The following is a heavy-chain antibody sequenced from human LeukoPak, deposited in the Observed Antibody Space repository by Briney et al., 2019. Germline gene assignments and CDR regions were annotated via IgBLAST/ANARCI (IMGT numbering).Heavy chain of an antibody. CDR3: AKELDTMFFDY. CDR2: AGWAGGTT. Sequence: GGSLRLSCATSGFNFDRHTIHWVRQAPGKGLEWVSLAGWAGGTTFYSDSAGGRFTISRDSGRKSVYLQMNSLTTDDTAFYFCAKELDTMFFDYWGQGALVTVSS. D-gene: IGHD3-10*02. CDR1: GFNFDRHT. V-gene: IGHV3-43*01. J-gene: IGHJ4*02.